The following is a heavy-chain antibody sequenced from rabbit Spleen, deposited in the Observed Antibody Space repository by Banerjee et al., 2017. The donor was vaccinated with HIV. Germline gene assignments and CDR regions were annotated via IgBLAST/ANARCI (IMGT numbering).Heavy chain of an antibody. CDR1: GIDFSSSYW. CDR2: IDSGSSGST. Sequence: QSLEESGGDLVKPGASLTLTCTASGIDFSSSYWICWVRQAPGKGLEWIACIDSGSSGSTWYASWAKGRFTFSKTSSTTVTLQMTSLTDADTATYFCARDLAGVIGWNFGWWGQGTLVTVS. V-gene: IGHV1S40*01. CDR3: ARDLAGVIGWNFGW. J-gene: IGHJ4*01. D-gene: IGHD4-1*01.